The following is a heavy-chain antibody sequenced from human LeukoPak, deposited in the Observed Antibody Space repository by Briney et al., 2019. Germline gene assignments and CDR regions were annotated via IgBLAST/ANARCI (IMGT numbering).Heavy chain of an antibody. J-gene: IGHJ3*02. V-gene: IGHV4-61*02. CDR2: IYISGST. D-gene: IGHD5-18*01. CDR3: ASRKLDTAMGVAFDI. Sequence: SETLSLTCTVSGGSISSGSYYWSWIRQPAGKGLEWIGRIYISGSTNYNPSLKRRVTISVDTSKNRLSLKLSSVTAAYTAVYYCASRKLDTAMGVAFDIWGQGTMVTVSS. CDR1: GGSISSGSYY.